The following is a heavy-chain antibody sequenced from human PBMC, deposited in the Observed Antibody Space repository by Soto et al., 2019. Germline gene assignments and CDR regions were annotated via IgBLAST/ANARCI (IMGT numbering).Heavy chain of an antibody. V-gene: IGHV4-34*01. CDR1: GGSFSGYY. J-gene: IGHJ6*02. CDR2: INHSGST. Sequence: PSETLSLTCAVYGGSFSGYYWSWIRQPPGKGLEWIGEINHSGSTNYNPSLKSRVTISVDTSKNQFSLKLSSVTAADTAVYYCERAGYYDFWSGSYTRGMDVWGQGTTVTVSS. CDR3: ERAGYYDFWSGSYTRGMDV. D-gene: IGHD3-3*01.